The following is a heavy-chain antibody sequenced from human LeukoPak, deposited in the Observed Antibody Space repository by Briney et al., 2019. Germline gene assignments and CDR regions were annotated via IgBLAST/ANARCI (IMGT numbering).Heavy chain of an antibody. CDR2: INHNGGT. CDR3: TRDDSTYQHYMDV. Sequence: SETLSLTCAVYGGSFSGYFWSWIRQPPGKGLEWIGDINHNGGTNYNPSLKSRVTISVDTSKNQFSLKLSSVTAADTAVYYCTRDDSTYQHYMDVWGKGTTVTVSS. V-gene: IGHV4-34*01. CDR1: GGSFSGYF. J-gene: IGHJ6*03. D-gene: IGHD4-11*01.